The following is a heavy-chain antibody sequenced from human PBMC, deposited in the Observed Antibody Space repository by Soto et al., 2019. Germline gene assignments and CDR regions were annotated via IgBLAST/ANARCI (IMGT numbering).Heavy chain of an antibody. Sequence: GGSLRLSCAASGFTFSSYAMSWVRQAPGKGLEWVSAISGSGGSTYYADSGKGRFTISRDNSKNTLYLQMNSLRAEDTVVYYCAGIRDTVTTVYWYFDLWGRGTLVTVSS. V-gene: IGHV3-23*01. D-gene: IGHD4-17*01. CDR1: GFTFSSYA. J-gene: IGHJ2*01. CDR2: ISGSGGST. CDR3: AGIRDTVTTVYWYFDL.